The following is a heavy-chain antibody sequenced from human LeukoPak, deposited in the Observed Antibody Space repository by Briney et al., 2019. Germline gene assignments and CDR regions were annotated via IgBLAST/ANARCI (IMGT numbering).Heavy chain of an antibody. CDR3: ASLRVLFFGAPLPPPSHYYIDV. Sequence: PSETLSLTCTVSGSSISSFYWSWIRQPPGKGLEWVSYIYYSGSTKQNTSLQSRVTMSVEKSKNQFFLKLTSVTAADTAVYYCASLRVLFFGAPLPPPSHYYIDVWGKGTAVTVSS. D-gene: IGHD3-10*01. J-gene: IGHJ6*03. CDR2: IYYSGST. V-gene: IGHV4-59*01. CDR1: GSSISSFY.